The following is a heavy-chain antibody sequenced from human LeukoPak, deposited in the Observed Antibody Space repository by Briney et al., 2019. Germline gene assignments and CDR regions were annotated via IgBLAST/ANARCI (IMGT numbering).Heavy chain of an antibody. CDR3: ARPKDSYYYDRGHPPWFDP. CDR1: RGTFSSYA. Sequence: GASVKVSCKASRGTFSSYAISWVRQAPGQGLEWMGGIIPIFGKANYAQKFQGRVTMTRDTSTSTVYMELSSLRSEDTAVYYCARPKDSYYYDRGHPPWFDPWGQGTLVTVSS. D-gene: IGHD3-22*01. J-gene: IGHJ5*02. V-gene: IGHV1-69*05. CDR2: IIPIFGKA.